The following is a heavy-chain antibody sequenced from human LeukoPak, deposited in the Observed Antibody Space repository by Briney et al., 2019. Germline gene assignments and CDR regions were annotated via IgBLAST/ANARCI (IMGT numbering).Heavy chain of an antibody. D-gene: IGHD3-22*01. CDR1: GFTFSSYS. CDR3: ARGKNYYDSSGYYP. V-gene: IGHV3-21*01. J-gene: IGHJ5*02. CDR2: ISSSSSYI. Sequence: PGGSLRLSCAASGFTFSSYSMNWVRQAPGKGLEWVSSISSSSSYIYYADSVKGRFTISRDNAKNSLYLQMNSLRAEDTAVYYCARGKNYYDSSGYYPWGQGTLVTVSS.